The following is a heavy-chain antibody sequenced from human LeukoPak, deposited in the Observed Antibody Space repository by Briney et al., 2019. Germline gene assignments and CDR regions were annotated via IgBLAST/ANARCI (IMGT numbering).Heavy chain of an antibody. J-gene: IGHJ4*02. CDR1: GFSLTTFD. V-gene: IGHV3-30*18. Sequence: GGSLRLSCAASGFSLTTFDIHWVRQAPGKGLEWVALISYDGRDIYYLDSVEGRFTISRDNSKNTVYLQMNSLRTEDTAVYYCAKPPKDDNASWYYYFDSWGQGTLVTVSS. D-gene: IGHD6-13*01. CDR2: ISYDGRDI. CDR3: AKPPKDDNASWYYYFDS.